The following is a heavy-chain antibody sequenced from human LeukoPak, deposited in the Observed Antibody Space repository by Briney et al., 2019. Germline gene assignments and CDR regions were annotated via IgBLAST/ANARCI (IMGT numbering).Heavy chain of an antibody. J-gene: IGHJ4*02. CDR1: GGSIGSGSYY. V-gene: IGHV4-39*07. Sequence: PSETLSLTCTVSGGSIGSGSYYWDWIRQPPGKGLEWIGGIYYSGSTYYNPSLKSRVTISVDTSKNQFSLKLSSVTAADTAVYYCARGGSTWQPFDSWGQGTLVTVSS. CDR2: IYYSGST. CDR3: ARGGSTWQPFDS. D-gene: IGHD6-13*01.